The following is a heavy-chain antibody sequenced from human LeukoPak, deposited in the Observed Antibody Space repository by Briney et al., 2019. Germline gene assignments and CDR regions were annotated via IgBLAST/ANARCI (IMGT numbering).Heavy chain of an antibody. CDR1: GDSISSSKYY. CDR2: IHYSGGT. D-gene: IGHD2/OR15-2a*01. CDR3: ARQKVYYYYFDY. J-gene: IGHJ4*02. V-gene: IGHV4-39*01. Sequence: PSETLSLTCTVSGDSISSSKYYWGWIRQPPGKGLEWIGRIHYSGGTYYNPSLKSRVTISVDTSKNRFSLKLTSVTAADTAVYYCARQKVYYYYFDYWGQGTLVTVSS.